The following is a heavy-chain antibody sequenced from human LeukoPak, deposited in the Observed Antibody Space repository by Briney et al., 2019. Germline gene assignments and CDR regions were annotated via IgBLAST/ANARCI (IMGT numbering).Heavy chain of an antibody. CDR3: ARAFHYYDSSGKPYYFDY. CDR1: GFTFSSYE. Sequence: GSLRLSCAASGFTFSSYEMNWVRQAPGKGLEWVSYISISGSTIYYADSVKARFTISRDNAKNSLYLQMNSLRAEDTAVYYCARAFHYYDSSGKPYYFDYWGQGTLVTVSS. D-gene: IGHD3-22*01. J-gene: IGHJ4*02. CDR2: ISISGSTI. V-gene: IGHV3-48*03.